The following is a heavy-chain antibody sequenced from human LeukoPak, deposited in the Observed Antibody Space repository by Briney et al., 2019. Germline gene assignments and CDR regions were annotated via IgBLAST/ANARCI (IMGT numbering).Heavy chain of an antibody. CDR3: ARDSRNDGLFDY. Sequence: ASVKVSCKASGYTFTSYAMNWVRQAPGQGLEWMGGIIPIFGTANYAQKFQGRVTITTDESTSTAYMELSSLRSEDTAAYYCARDSRNDGLFDYWGQGTLVTVSS. D-gene: IGHD1-1*01. CDR1: GYTFTSYA. V-gene: IGHV1-69*05. CDR2: IIPIFGTA. J-gene: IGHJ4*02.